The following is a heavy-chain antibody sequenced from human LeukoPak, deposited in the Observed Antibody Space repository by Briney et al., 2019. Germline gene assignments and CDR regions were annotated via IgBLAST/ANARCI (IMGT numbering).Heavy chain of an antibody. CDR3: ARDRSTSADGSGFNFWENYYYAMDV. CDR1: GYTFTRYY. V-gene: IGHV1-46*01. CDR2: INPGGVST. J-gene: IGHJ6*02. D-gene: IGHD3-10*01. Sequence: ASVKVSCKASGYTFTRYYIHWVRQAPGQGLEWMGFINPGGVSTRYAEKFQGRVTVTRDTSTTTVYMDLSSLRSEDTAVYYCARDRSTSADGSGFNFWENYYYAMDVWGRGTTVTVSS.